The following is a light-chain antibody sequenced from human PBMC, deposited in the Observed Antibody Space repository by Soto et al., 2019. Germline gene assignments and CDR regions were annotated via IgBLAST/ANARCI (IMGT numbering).Light chain of an antibody. J-gene: IGLJ3*02. CDR1: SSDVGGYNY. CDR3: SSYTSSSTLVL. V-gene: IGLV2-14*01. Sequence: QSVLTQPASVSGSPGQSITISCTGTSSDVGGYNYVSWYQQHPDKAPKLMIYEVSNRPSGVSNRFSGSKSGNTASLTISGLQAEDEADYYCSSYTSSSTLVLFGGGTQLTVL. CDR2: EVS.